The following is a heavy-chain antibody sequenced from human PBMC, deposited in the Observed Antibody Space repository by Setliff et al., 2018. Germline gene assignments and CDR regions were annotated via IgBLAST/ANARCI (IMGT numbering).Heavy chain of an antibody. V-gene: IGHV3-15*01. D-gene: IGHD2-2*01. Sequence: PGGSLRLSCAASGFTFTNAWMMWVRQAPGKGLEWVGHIKSKSDGGAIDFAAPVKGRFTISRDDSKNTVYLQMNSLKADDTAVYYCALAYCRSTTCHPLYYWGQGTLVTVSS. CDR2: IKSKSDGGAI. J-gene: IGHJ4*02. CDR3: ALAYCRSTTCHPLYY. CDR1: GFTFTNAW.